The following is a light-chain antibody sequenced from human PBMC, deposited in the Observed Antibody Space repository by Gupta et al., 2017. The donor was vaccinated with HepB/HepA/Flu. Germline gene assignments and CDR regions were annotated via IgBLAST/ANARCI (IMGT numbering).Light chain of an antibody. CDR3: AAWDDSLSGPV. CDR1: SSNIKSNY. CDR2: RNN. Sequence: QSVLTQPPSASGTPGQRVTISCSGSSSNIKSNYVYWYQQLPGTAPKLLIYRNNQRPSGVPDRSSGSKSGTSASLAISGRRSEDEADYYCAAWDDSLSGPVFGGGTKLTVL. J-gene: IGLJ2*01. V-gene: IGLV1-47*01.